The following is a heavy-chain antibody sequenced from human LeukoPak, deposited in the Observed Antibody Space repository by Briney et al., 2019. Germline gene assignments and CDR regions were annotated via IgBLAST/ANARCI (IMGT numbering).Heavy chain of an antibody. D-gene: IGHD3-10*01. CDR3: ARGFYCSGSHFGY. Sequence: PSETLSLTCAVSGGSISSGDYPWSWIRQPPGKGLEWFGYIFHTGHTSYNPSLKSRVTISVDMSKNQIALKLSSVTAADTAVYYRARGFYCSGSHFGYWGQGSLVTVSS. CDR1: GGSISSGDYP. V-gene: IGHV4-30-2*01. CDR2: IFHTGHT. J-gene: IGHJ4*02.